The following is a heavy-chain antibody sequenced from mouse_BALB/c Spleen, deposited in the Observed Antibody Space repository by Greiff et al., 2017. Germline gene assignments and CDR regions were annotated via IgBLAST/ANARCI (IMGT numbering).Heavy chain of an antibody. D-gene: IGHD2-4*01. CDR2: IWAGGST. CDR3: ARDREYDYDGNFDY. J-gene: IGHJ2*01. Sequence: VHLVESGPGLVAPSQCLTITCTASGFSLTSYGVYWVRQPPGKGLEWLGVIWAGGSTNYNSALMSRLNISKDNSKSKVFLKMNSLQTDDTAMYYCARDREYDYDGNFDYWGQGTTLTVSS. V-gene: IGHV2-9*02. CDR1: GFSLTSYG.